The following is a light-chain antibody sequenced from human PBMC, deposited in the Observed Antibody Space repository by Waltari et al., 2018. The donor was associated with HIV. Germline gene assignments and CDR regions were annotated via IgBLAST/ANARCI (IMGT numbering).Light chain of an antibody. CDR1: ASNIGTNYD. CDR3: QSYDVALGGFYL. CDR2: GDY. Sequence: QSVLTQPPSVSGAPGKSVTISCSGSASNIGTNYDVNWYQQFPGAAPKLLIFGDYNRPSGVPDRFSGSKSGTSASLAITGLQPEDEADYYCQSYDVALGGFYLFGTGTTVTVL. V-gene: IGLV1-40*01. J-gene: IGLJ1*01.